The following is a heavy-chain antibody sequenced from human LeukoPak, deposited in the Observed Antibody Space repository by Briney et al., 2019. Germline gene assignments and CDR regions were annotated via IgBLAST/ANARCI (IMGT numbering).Heavy chain of an antibody. CDR2: IYSGGST. CDR1: GFTVSSNY. D-gene: IGHD4-23*01. V-gene: IGHV3-53*01. CDR3: AATTVVTLDY. Sequence: GGFLRLSCAASGFTVSSNYMSWVRQAPGKGLEWVSVIYSGGSTYYADSVKGRFTISRDNSKNTLYLQMNSLRAEDTAVYYCAATTVVTLDYWGQGTLVTVSS. J-gene: IGHJ4*02.